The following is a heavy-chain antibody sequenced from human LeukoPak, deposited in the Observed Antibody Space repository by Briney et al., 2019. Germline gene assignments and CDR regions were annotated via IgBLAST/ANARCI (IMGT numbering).Heavy chain of an antibody. CDR2: ISGSGDTT. CDR1: GFTFKSYA. D-gene: IGHD6-13*01. V-gene: IGHV3-23*01. J-gene: IGHJ4*02. Sequence: GGSLRLSCAASGFTFKSYAMNWVRQAPGKGLQWVSVISGSGDTTYYADSVKGRVTTTRDNSRNTLYLQMSSLRAEDTAVYYCARGPAVTGFDYWGQGTLVTVSS. CDR3: ARGPAVTGFDY.